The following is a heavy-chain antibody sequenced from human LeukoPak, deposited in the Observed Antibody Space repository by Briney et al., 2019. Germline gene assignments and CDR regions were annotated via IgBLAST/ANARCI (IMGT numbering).Heavy chain of an antibody. D-gene: IGHD3-22*01. CDR3: ASTRISGYQIGEYFQH. V-gene: IGHV1-24*01. CDR1: GYTLTELS. Sequence: GASVKVSCKVSGYTLTELSMHWVRQAPGKGLERMGGFDPEDGETIYAQKFQGRVTITTEESTSTAYMELSSLRSEDTAVYYCASTRISGYQIGEYFQHWGQGTLVTVSS. J-gene: IGHJ1*01. CDR2: FDPEDGET.